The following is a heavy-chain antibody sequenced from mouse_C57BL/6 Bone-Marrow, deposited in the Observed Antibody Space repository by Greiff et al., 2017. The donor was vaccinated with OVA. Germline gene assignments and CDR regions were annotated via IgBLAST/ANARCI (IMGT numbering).Heavy chain of an antibody. CDR3: ERGYYSTFAY. CDR2: IDPNSGGT. Sequence: VQLQQPGAELVKPGASVKLSCKASGYTFTSYWMHWVKQRPGRGLEWLGRIDPNSGGTKYNEKFKSKATLTVAKPSRTAYMQISSLTSEDSAVYYCERGYYSTFAYWGQGTLVTVAA. D-gene: IGHD2-5*01. J-gene: IGHJ3*01. CDR1: GYTFTSYW. V-gene: IGHV1-72*01.